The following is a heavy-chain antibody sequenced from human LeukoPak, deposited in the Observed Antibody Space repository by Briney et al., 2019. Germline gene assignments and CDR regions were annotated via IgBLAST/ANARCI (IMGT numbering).Heavy chain of an antibody. CDR3: EKEGDRGAPLYYYMDV. D-gene: IGHD1-26*01. Sequence: PGGSLRLSCAASGFIFSDYGMHWVRQAPGKGLEWVAAIWYDGSNIFYADSVKGRFTISRDNSKNALYLQMNSLRAEDTADYYSEKEGDRGAPLYYYMDVWGNGTTVTVSS. V-gene: IGHV3-33*06. J-gene: IGHJ6*03. CDR2: IWYDGSNI. CDR1: GFIFSDYG.